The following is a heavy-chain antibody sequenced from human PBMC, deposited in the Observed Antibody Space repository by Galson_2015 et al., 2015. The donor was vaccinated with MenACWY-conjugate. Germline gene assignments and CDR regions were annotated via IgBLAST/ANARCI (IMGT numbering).Heavy chain of an antibody. CDR3: ARTKIYGDYVNYFDY. CDR1: GFSLSTSGMC. D-gene: IGHD4-17*01. V-gene: IGHV2-70*01. Sequence: PALVKPTQTLTLTCSLSGFSLSTSGMCVSWIRQPPGEALEWLAFIDWDDVKYYSTSLKTRLTISKDTSKNQVVLTMTNMDPVDTATYYCARTKIYGDYVNYFDYWGQGTLVTVSS. J-gene: IGHJ4*02. CDR2: IDWDDVK.